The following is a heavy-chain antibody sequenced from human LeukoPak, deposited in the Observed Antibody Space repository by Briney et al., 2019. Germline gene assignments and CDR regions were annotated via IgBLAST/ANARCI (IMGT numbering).Heavy chain of an antibody. CDR1: GYTFTSYG. CDR3: ATDGKLGYCSGGSCSTPGWFDP. Sequence: ASVKVSCKASGYTFTSYGISWVRQAPGQGLEWMGWISAYNGNTNYAQKLQGRFTMTTDTSTSTAYMELRSLRSDDTAVYYCATDGKLGYCSGGSCSTPGWFDPWGQGTLVTVSS. CDR2: ISAYNGNT. J-gene: IGHJ5*02. V-gene: IGHV1-18*01. D-gene: IGHD2-15*01.